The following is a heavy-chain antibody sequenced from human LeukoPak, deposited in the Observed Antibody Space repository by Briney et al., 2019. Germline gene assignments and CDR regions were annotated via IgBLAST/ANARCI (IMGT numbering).Heavy chain of an antibody. V-gene: IGHV3-48*04. J-gene: IGHJ3*02. CDR1: GFTFSSYN. CDR3: AKDRSSGWPSAFDI. CDR2: ISSSSNTI. Sequence: QTGGSLRLSCAASGFTFSSYNMNWVRQAPGKGPEWVSYISSSSNTIYYADSVKGRFTISRDNAKNSLYLQMNSLRAEDTAVYYCAKDRSSGWPSAFDIWGQGTMVAVSS. D-gene: IGHD6-19*01.